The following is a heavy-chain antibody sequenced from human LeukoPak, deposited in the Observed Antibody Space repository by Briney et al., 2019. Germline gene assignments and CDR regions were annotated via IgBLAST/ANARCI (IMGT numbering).Heavy chain of an antibody. Sequence: SVKVSCKASGYTFTSYGISWVRQAPGQGLEWMGGIIPIFGTANYAQKFQGRVTITADESTSTAYMELSSLRSEDTAVYYCARDPLLSRGSSYAVYWGQGTLVTVSS. CDR2: IIPIFGTA. V-gene: IGHV1-69*13. CDR3: ARDPLLSRGSSYAVY. J-gene: IGHJ4*02. D-gene: IGHD6-19*01. CDR1: GYTFTSYG.